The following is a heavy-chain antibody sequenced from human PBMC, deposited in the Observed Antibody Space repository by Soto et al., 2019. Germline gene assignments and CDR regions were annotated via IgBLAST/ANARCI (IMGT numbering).Heavy chain of an antibody. CDR2: ISSNGVGK. J-gene: IGHJ6*03. CDR1: GFTLSCYA. CDR3: ARRARPDFYYMDV. V-gene: IGHV3-64*01. D-gene: IGHD6-6*01. Sequence: EVQLAESGGGLAQPGGSLRLSCAASGFTLSCYAMDWISQAPGNGLEYVSGISSNGVGKYYANSVQGRFTISRDNSKNTVYLQMGSLRPEDRAVYYCARRARPDFYYMDVWCKGTTVTVFS.